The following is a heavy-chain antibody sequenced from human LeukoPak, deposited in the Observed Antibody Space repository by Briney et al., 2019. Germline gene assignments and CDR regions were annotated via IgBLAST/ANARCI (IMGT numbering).Heavy chain of an antibody. CDR1: GFTFSSYW. V-gene: IGHV3-74*01. CDR3: ARDLGFDPSYGSSYYGMDV. J-gene: IGHJ6*02. D-gene: IGHD3-10*01. Sequence: GGSLRLSCAASGFTFSSYWMHWVRQAPGKGLVWVSRINTDGSSTSYADSVKGRFTISRDNAKNTLYLQMNSLRAEDTAVYYCARDLGFDPSYGSSYYGMDVWGQGTTDTVSS. CDR2: INTDGSST.